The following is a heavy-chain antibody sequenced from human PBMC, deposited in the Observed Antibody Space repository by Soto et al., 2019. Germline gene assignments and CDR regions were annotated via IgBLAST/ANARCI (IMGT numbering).Heavy chain of an antibody. CDR2: INPNSGGT. V-gene: IGHV1-2*02. Sequence: ASVKFSCKASGYTFTGYYMHWVRQAPGQGLEWMGWINPNSGGTNYAQKFQGRVTMTRDTSISTAYMELSRLRSDDTAVYYCARDPLITIFGADYYYGMDVWGQGTTVTVSS. CDR3: ARDPLITIFGADYYYGMDV. D-gene: IGHD3-3*01. J-gene: IGHJ6*02. CDR1: GYTFTGYY.